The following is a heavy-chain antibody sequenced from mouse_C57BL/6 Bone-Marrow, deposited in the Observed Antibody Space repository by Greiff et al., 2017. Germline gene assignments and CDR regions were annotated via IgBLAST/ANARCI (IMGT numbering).Heavy chain of an antibody. V-gene: IGHV1-61*01. CDR1: GYTFTSYW. CDR2: IYPSDSET. Sequence: QVHVKQSGAELVRPGSSVKLSCKASGYTFTSYWMDWVKQRPGQGLEWIGNIYPSDSETHYNQKFKDKATLTVDKSSSTAYMQLSSLTSEDSAVYYCARGGSSFFDYWGQGTTLTVSS. D-gene: IGHD1-1*01. CDR3: ARGGSSFFDY. J-gene: IGHJ2*01.